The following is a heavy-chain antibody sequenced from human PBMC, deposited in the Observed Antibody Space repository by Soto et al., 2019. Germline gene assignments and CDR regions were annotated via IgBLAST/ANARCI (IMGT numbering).Heavy chain of an antibody. CDR3: ARWWSGSRQGFDP. D-gene: IGHD3-3*01. J-gene: IGHJ5*02. CDR2: IYYSGST. V-gene: IGHV4-31*03. Sequence: QVQLQESGPGLVKPSQTLSLTCTVSGGSISSGDYYWSWIRQHPGKGLEWIGYIYYSGSTYYTPSPNSRVTISVDTSKTQFSLTLSSVTAAATAVYYCARWWSGSRQGFDPWGQGTLVTVSS. CDR1: GGSISSGDYY.